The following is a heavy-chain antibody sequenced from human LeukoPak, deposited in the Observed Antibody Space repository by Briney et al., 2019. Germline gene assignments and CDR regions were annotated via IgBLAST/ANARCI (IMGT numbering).Heavy chain of an antibody. D-gene: IGHD2-2*01. CDR2: ISSSSSYI. J-gene: IGHJ5*02. CDR1: GFTFSSYS. CDR3: ARVHCSSTSCYDSISVWFDP. Sequence: PGGSLRLSCAASGFTFSSYSMNWVRQAPGKGLEWVSSISSSSSYIYYADSVKGRFTISRDNAKNSLYLQMNSLRAEDTAVYYCARVHCSSTSCYDSISVWFDPWGQGTLVTVSS. V-gene: IGHV3-21*01.